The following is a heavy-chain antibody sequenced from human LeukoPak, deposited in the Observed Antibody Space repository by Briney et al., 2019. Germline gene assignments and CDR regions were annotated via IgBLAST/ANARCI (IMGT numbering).Heavy chain of an antibody. V-gene: IGHV4-39*01. D-gene: IGHD2-2*01. CDR3: ARRVVPAARVQTFDP. Sequence: SETLSLTCTVSGGSISSSSYYWGWIRQPPGKGLEWIGSIYYSGSTYYNPSLKSRVTISVDTSKNQFSLKLSSVTAADTAVYYCARRVVPAARVQTFDPWGQGTLVTVSS. CDR1: GGSISSSSYY. J-gene: IGHJ5*02. CDR2: IYYSGST.